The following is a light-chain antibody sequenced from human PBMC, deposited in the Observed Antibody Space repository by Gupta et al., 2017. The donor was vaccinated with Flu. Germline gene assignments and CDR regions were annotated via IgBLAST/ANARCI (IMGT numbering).Light chain of an antibody. Sequence: QSVLTQPPSVSGAPGQRVTISCTGNISNIGAGYDVHWYQQIPGKVPKLLIYSDKNRPSGVPARFSGSKSGTSASLAITGLQADDEADYYCQSYDRTLSGSYVFGSGTRVTVL. V-gene: IGLV1-40*01. CDR2: SDK. CDR3: QSYDRTLSGSYV. CDR1: ISNIGAGYD. J-gene: IGLJ1*01.